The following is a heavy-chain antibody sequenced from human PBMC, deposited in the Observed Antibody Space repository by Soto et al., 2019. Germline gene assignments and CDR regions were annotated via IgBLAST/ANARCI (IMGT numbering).Heavy chain of an antibody. CDR3: ARDLRVDYYDSSGYFNLSYWYFDL. V-gene: IGHV4-59*01. Sequence: QVQLQESGPGLVKPSETLSLTCTVSGGSISSYYWSWIRQPPGKGLEWIGYIYYSGSTNYNPSLTSRVTISVDTSKNQFSLKLSSVTAADTAVYYCARDLRVDYYDSSGYFNLSYWYFDLWGRGTLVTVSS. J-gene: IGHJ2*01. CDR1: GGSISSYY. CDR2: IYYSGST. D-gene: IGHD3-22*01.